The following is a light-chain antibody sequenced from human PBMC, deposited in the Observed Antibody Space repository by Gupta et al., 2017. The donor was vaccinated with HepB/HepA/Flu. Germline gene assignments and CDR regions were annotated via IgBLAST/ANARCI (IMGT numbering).Light chain of an antibody. CDR2: NTN. CDR3: KMSAGRGRWV. V-gene: IGLV8-61*01. J-gene: IGLJ3*02. Sequence: QTVVTQEPSFSVSPGGTVTLTCGLTSGSVATNSYPGCYQQTPAKAPRTLMLNTNIRFSGPPDRVSAYLVGTTAVPLPTAAQAEDEAYYYCKMSAGRGRWVFGGGTKLTVL. CDR1: SGSVATNSY.